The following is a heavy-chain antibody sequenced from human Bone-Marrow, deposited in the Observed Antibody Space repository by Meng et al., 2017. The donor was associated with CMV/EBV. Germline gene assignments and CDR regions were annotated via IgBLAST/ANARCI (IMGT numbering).Heavy chain of an antibody. Sequence: SCKASGCTFTVSYMHWVRQAPGRGLEWMGSINPNSGATSYARKFQGRVTMTRDTSISTAYMELSSLMSDDTAVYYCARALTGREDYWGQGTLVTVSS. V-gene: IGHV1-2*02. CDR2: INPNSGAT. CDR1: GCTFTVSY. J-gene: IGHJ4*02. CDR3: ARALTGREDY. D-gene: IGHD7-27*01.